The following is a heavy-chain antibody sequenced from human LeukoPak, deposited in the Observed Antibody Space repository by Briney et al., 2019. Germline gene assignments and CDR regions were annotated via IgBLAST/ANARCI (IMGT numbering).Heavy chain of an antibody. CDR3: ARDLAARTFDY. Sequence: PSETLSLTCTVSGGSISSGSYYWSWIRQPAGKGLEWIGRIYTSGSTNYNPSLKSRVTISVDTSKNQFSLKLSSVTAADTAVYYCARDLAARTFDYWGQGTLVTVSS. D-gene: IGHD6-6*01. J-gene: IGHJ4*02. CDR1: GGSISSGSYY. CDR2: IYTSGST. V-gene: IGHV4-61*02.